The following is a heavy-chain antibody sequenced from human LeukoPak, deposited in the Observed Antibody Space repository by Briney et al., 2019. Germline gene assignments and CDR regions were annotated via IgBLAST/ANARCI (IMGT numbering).Heavy chain of an antibody. Sequence: SETLSLTCTVSGGSISSSSYYWGWIRQPPGKGLEWIGSIYYSGSTYYNPSLKSRVTISVDTSKNQFSLKLSSVTAADTAVYYCARHPIRSPPYGMDVWGQGATVTVSS. J-gene: IGHJ6*02. CDR2: IYYSGST. V-gene: IGHV4-39*01. CDR1: GGSISSSSYY. D-gene: IGHD1-26*01. CDR3: ARHPIRSPPYGMDV.